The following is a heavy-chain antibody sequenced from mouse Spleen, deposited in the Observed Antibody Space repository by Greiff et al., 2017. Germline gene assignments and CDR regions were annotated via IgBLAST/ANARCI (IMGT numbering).Heavy chain of an antibody. Sequence: QVQLQQSGPGLVQPSQSLSITCTVSGFSLTSYGVHWVRQSPGKGLEWLGVIWSGGSTDYNAAFISRLSISKDNSKSQVFFKMNSLQAYDTAIYYCANYRPYEGVFAYWGQGTLVTVSA. D-gene: IGHD2-14*01. CDR2: IWSGGST. CDR1: GFSLTSYG. J-gene: IGHJ3*01. V-gene: IGHV2-2*01. CDR3: ANYRPYEGVFAY.